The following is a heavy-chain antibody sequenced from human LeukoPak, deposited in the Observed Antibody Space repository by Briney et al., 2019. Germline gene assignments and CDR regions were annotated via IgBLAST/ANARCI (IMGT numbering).Heavy chain of an antibody. CDR1: GFTFSSYA. V-gene: IGHV3-23*01. CDR2: MSVIGGST. CDR3: AKDQTYGSMDV. J-gene: IGHJ6*03. Sequence: GGSLRLSCAASGFTFSSYAMTWVRQAPGKGLEWVSAMSVIGGSTYYADSVKGRFTISRDNSKNTLYLQMNSLRAEDTAVYYCAKDQTYGSMDVWGKGSTVTVSS. D-gene: IGHD4-17*01.